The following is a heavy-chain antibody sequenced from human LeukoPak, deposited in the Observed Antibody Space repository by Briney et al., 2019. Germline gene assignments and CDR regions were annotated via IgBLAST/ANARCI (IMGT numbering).Heavy chain of an antibody. Sequence: SETLSLTCTVSGGSMTSYYWSWIRQPPGKELVWIRHIYSSGTTKYNPSLKSRVTISLDRTKKHVSLKMASVTAADTAVYYCARNWFGGYAWFDPWGQGTLVTVSS. D-gene: IGHD3-3*01. V-gene: IGHV4-59*01. CDR1: GGSMTSYY. J-gene: IGHJ5*02. CDR2: IYSSGTT. CDR3: ARNWFGGYAWFDP.